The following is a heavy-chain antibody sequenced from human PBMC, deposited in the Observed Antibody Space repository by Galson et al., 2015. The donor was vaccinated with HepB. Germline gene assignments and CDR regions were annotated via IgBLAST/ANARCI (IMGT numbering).Heavy chain of an antibody. Sequence: SLRLSCAASGFTFSSYAMSWVRQAPGKGLEWVSAISGSGGSTYYADSVKGRFTISRDNSKNTLYLQMNSLRAEDTAVYYCAKDSYEDRSSGNLFVVVSAVYGMDVWGQGTTVTVSS. CDR2: ISGSGGST. J-gene: IGHJ6*02. V-gene: IGHV3-23*01. CDR1: GFTFSSYA. CDR3: AKDSYEDRSSGNLFVVVSAVYGMDV. D-gene: IGHD2-15*01.